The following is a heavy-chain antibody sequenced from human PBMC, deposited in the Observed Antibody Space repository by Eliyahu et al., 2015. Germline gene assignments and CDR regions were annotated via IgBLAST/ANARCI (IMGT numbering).Heavy chain of an antibody. CDR1: GFTFSSYG. J-gene: IGHJ3*02. CDR3: AKDHILTGWDDAFDI. CDR2: ISYDGSNK. Sequence: QVQLVESGGGVVQPGRSLRLSCXASGFTFSSYGMHWVRQAPGKGLEWVAVISYDGSNKYYADSVKGRFTISRDNSKNTLYLQMNSLRAEDTAVYYCAKDHILTGWDDAFDIWGQGTMVTVSS. V-gene: IGHV3-30*18. D-gene: IGHD3-9*01.